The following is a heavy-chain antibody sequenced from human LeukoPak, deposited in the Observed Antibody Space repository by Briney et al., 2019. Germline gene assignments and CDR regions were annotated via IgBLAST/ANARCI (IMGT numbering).Heavy chain of an antibody. CDR1: GFTFSSYW. J-gene: IGHJ4*02. D-gene: IGHD3-9*01. CDR2: IESDGST. V-gene: IGHV3-74*01. CDR3: AKDSRYFDYTHYFDY. Sequence: GGSLRLSCAASGFTFSSYWMHWVRQTPGKGLMWVSRIESDGSTIYADSVKDRFTISRDNSKNTLYLQMNSLRAEDTAVYSCAKDSRYFDYTHYFDYWGQGTLVTVSS.